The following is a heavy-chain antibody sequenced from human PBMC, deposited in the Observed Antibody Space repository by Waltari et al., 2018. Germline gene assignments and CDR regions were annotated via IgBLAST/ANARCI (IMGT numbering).Heavy chain of an antibody. CDR2: IIPVLHTA. V-gene: IGHV1-69*01. J-gene: IGHJ4*02. CDR3: VTISSRYPF. CDR1: GGSFNRLT. Sequence: QVQLVQSGAEVKKPGSSVKVSCKTSGGSFNRLTLSWVRQAPGQGLEWMGGIIPVLHTANYAENFQGRVTITADDSSKTAYMEMSSLRFEDTAVYYCVTISSRYPFWGQGTLVTVSS. D-gene: IGHD2-15*01.